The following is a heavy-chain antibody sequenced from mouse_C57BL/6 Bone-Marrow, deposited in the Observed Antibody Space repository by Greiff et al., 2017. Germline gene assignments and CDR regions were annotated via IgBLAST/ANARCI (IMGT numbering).Heavy chain of an antibody. V-gene: IGHV5-17*01. CDR1: GFTFSDYG. CDR2: ISSGSSTI. CDR3: ARGYLDD. Sequence: EVKLVESGGGLVKPGGSLKLSCAASGFTFSDYGMHWVRQAPEKGLEWVAYISSGSSTIYYADTVKGRFPISRDNVKNTLFLQMTSLRSEETAMYYCARGYLDDWGQGTTLTVSS. J-gene: IGHJ2*01.